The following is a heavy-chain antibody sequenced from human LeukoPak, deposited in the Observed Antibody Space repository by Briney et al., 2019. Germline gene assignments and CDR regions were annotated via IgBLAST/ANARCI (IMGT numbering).Heavy chain of an antibody. CDR2: INPNSGGT. D-gene: IGHD6-19*01. J-gene: IGHJ1*01. CDR3: ASLTIGWYSSDYFQQ. Sequence: GASVKVSXKASGYNLVGYYIHWVRQAPGQGLEWMGRINPNSGGTNYAQKFQDRVTMTKDTSISTAYMDLSRLTSDDTAVYYCASLTIGWYSSDYFQQWGQGTLVTVSS. CDR1: GYNLVGYY. V-gene: IGHV1-2*06.